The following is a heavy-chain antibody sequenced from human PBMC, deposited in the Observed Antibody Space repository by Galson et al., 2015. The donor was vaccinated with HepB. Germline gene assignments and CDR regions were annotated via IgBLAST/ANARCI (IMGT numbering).Heavy chain of an antibody. CDR3: TTDRHGDNDFGY. D-gene: IGHD2-21*02. CDR2: IISKTDGGTT. CDR1: GFTFTNAW. V-gene: IGHV3-15*07. J-gene: IGHJ4*02. Sequence: SLRLSCAVSGFTFTNAWMNWVRQAPGKGLEWVGRIISKTDGGTTDYAAPVKGRFTISRDDSKNTLYLEMNSLKTEDTAVYYCTTDRHGDNDFGYWGQGTLVTVSS.